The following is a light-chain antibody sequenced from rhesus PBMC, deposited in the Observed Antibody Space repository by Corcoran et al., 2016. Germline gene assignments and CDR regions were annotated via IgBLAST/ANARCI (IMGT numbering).Light chain of an antibody. V-gene: IGLV2-32*01. Sequence: QAALTQPRSVSGSPGQSVTIPCTGTSSEIGSHNYVSWYQHHTGTAPKLLIYVVNARPSGVSDRFSGSKSGNTASLTISGLQAAAEADYDCRSYAGRDTLVLFGGGTRLTVL. CDR2: VVN. CDR3: RSYAGRDTLVL. J-gene: IGLJ3*01. CDR1: SSEIGSHNY.